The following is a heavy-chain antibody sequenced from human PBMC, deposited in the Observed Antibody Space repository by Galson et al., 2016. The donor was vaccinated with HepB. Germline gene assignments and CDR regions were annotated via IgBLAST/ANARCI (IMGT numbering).Heavy chain of an antibody. J-gene: IGHJ4*02. Sequence: SVKVSCKASSYTFSNYGVSWVRPAPGQGLEWLGWISGYNGDTNYAPNFQARFTMTTDTSTNTANMELKNLASDDTAVYYCARDAGTGIDYWGQGTLVTVSS. CDR3: ARDAGTGIDY. V-gene: IGHV1-18*01. CDR2: ISGYNGDT. CDR1: SYTFSNYG. D-gene: IGHD1-14*01.